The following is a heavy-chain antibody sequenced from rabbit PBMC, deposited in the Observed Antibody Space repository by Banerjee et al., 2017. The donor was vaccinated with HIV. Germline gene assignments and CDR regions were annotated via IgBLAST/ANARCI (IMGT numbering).Heavy chain of an antibody. Sequence: QSLEESGGDLVKPGASLTLTCKASGVSFSNKAVMCWVRQAPGKGLEWIACINIITGKSVYASWVNGRFTISRSTSLNTVTLQMTSLTAADTATYFCARLFTYASYAGFGYATLDYFTLWGPGTLVTVS. V-gene: IGHV1S43*01. CDR1: GVSFSNKAV. CDR3: ARLFTYASYAGFGYATLDYFTL. CDR2: INIITGKS. D-gene: IGHD4-2*01. J-gene: IGHJ4*01.